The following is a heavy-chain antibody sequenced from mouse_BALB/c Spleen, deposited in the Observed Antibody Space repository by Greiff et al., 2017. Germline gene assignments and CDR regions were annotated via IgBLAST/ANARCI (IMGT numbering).Heavy chain of an antibody. V-gene: IGHV3-6*02. CDR2: ISYDGSN. D-gene: IGHD4-1*01. CDR1: GYSITSGYY. CDR3: AWDEFAY. Sequence: EVKLMESGPGLVKPSQSLSLTCSVTGYSITSGYYWNWIRQFPGNKLEWMGYISYDGSNNYNPSLKNRISITRDTSKNQFFLKLNSVTTEDTATYYCAWDEFAYWGQGTLVTVSA. J-gene: IGHJ3*01.